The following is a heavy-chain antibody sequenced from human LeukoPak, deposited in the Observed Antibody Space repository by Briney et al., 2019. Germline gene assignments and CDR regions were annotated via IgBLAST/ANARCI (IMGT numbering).Heavy chain of an antibody. CDR3: AKEWRFSSSWYQHHFDY. CDR2: ISGDGATK. CDR1: GFTVTTYA. J-gene: IGHJ4*02. D-gene: IGHD6-13*01. Sequence: GGSLSLSCAASGFTVTTYAMSWVRQAPGKGLEWISAISGDGATKYYADSVKGRFTISRDTSTNTLYLQLNSLRVDDTAIYFCAKEWRFSSSWYQHHFDYWGQGTLVTVSS. V-gene: IGHV3-23*01.